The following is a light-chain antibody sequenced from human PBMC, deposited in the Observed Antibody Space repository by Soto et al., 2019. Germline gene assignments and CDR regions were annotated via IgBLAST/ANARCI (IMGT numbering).Light chain of an antibody. Sequence: QSVLTQPASVSGSPGQSIPISCTGSRSDVGYYIVVYWYQQHPGKAPKLMIYDVNNPPSGVSNRFSGYKSGNTASLTISGLPADDEADYYCCSYTTSSSYVFGTGTKVTVL. CDR2: DVN. J-gene: IGLJ1*01. V-gene: IGLV2-14*01. CDR3: CSYTTSSSYV. CDR1: RSDVGYYIV.